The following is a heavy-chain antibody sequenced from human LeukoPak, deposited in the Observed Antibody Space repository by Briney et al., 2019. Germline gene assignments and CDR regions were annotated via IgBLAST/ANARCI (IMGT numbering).Heavy chain of an antibody. CDR1: GFTFSSYA. CDR2: ISGSGGST. CDR3: AKDMEVVVVPAAIEYYFDY. D-gene: IGHD2-2*01. V-gene: IGHV3-23*01. J-gene: IGHJ4*02. Sequence: GGSLRLSCAAYGFTFSSYAMSWVRQAPGKGLEWVSAISGSGGSTHYADSVKGRFTISRDNSKNTLYLQMNSLRAEDTAVYYCAKDMEVVVVPAAIEYYFDYWGQGTLVTVSS.